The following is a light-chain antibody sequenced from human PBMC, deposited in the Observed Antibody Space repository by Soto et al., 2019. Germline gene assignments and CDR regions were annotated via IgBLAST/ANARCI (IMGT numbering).Light chain of an antibody. CDR2: EVS. J-gene: IGLJ1*01. CDR1: SSDVGGYNS. V-gene: IGLV2-14*01. CDR3: NSYTSSSTLV. Sequence: QSALTQPASVSGSPGQSIPISCTGTSSDVGGYNSVSWYQQYPGKAPKLMLYEVSNRPSGVSYRFSGSKSGNTASLTISGLQAEDEADYYCNSYTSSSTLVFGTGTKLTVL.